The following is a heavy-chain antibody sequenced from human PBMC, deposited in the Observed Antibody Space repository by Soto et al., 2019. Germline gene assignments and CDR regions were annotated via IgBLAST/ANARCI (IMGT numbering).Heavy chain of an antibody. J-gene: IGHJ6*02. CDR3: ARNGTYSSSLSQYSGMDV. D-gene: IGHD6-6*01. CDR1: GGTFADFI. Sequence: QVQLVQSGAEVKEPGSSVKVSCKASGGTFADFIMNWVRQTPGQGLEWMGGIVPMFGTATYAEKFKGRVTISATGSTSTAYMELTSLRSEDTAVYYCARNGTYSSSLSQYSGMDVWGQGTTVPVS. CDR2: IVPMFGTA. V-gene: IGHV1-69*01.